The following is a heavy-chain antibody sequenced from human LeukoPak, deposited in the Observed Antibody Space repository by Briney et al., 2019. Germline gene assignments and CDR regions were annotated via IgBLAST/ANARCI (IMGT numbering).Heavy chain of an antibody. D-gene: IGHD3-10*01. V-gene: IGHV1-2*02. CDR2: INPNSGGT. CDR1: GYTFFDYY. Sequence: GASVKVSCKALGYTFFDYYLHWVRQAPGQGLEWMGWINPNSGGTNYAQKFQGRVTMTRDTSISTAYMELSRLRSDDTAVYYCARDPSFGESLNWFDPWGQGTLVTVSS. J-gene: IGHJ5*02. CDR3: ARDPSFGESLNWFDP.